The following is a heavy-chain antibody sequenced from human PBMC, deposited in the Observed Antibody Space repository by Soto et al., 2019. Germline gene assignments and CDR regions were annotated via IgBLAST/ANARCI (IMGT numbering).Heavy chain of an antibody. V-gene: IGHV1-2*04. CDR3: ARGHSTDCSNGVCSFFYNHEMDV. J-gene: IGHJ6*02. CDR2: INPKSGGT. D-gene: IGHD2-8*01. CDR1: GYTFTGYY. Sequence: ASVKVSCKASGYTFTGYYMHWVGQAPGQGLEWLGRINPKSGGTSTAQKFQGWVTMTRDRSISTVYMELTRLRSDDTAVYFCARGHSTDCSNGVCSFFYNHEMDVWGQGTTVTVSS.